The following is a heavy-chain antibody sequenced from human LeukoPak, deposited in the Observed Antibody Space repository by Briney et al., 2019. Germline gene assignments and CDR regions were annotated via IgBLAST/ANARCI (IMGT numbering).Heavy chain of an antibody. CDR2: INRGGSRT. CDR1: GFTFSNHW. V-gene: IGHV3-74*01. Sequence: GGSLRLSCAASGFTFSNHWMHWVRQAPGKGLMWVSRINRGGSRTDYADSVKGRFTISRDDAKNTLYLQLNSLRAEDTAVYYCARESNGRYFDWLLPINWFDPWGQGTLVTVSS. D-gene: IGHD3-9*01. J-gene: IGHJ5*02. CDR3: ARESNGRYFDWLLPINWFDP.